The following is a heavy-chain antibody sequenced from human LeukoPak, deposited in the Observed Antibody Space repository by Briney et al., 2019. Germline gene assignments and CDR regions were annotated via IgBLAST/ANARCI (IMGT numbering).Heavy chain of an antibody. V-gene: IGHV4-59*12. Sequence: SETLSLTCSVSGGSISDYCWGWIRQPPGKGLEWIGHVYYIGKPTCSPSLESRVSISVDTSKNQFSLELTSVTAADTAVYYCARRFRTGGDLHHDAYDVWGQGTVVTVSS. CDR1: GGSISDYC. J-gene: IGHJ3*01. CDR3: ARRFRTGGDLHHDAYDV. CDR2: VYYIGKP. D-gene: IGHD3-16*01.